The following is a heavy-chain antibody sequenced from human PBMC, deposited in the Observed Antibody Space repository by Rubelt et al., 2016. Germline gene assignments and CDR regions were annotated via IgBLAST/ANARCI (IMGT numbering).Heavy chain of an antibody. D-gene: IGHD2-2*01. Sequence: QVQLQQWGAGLLKPSETLSLTCAVYGGSFSGYYWSWIRQPPGKGLAWIGEINHSGSTNYNPPLKGRVTISVATSKNHFSRKLGPVGAAYRVVLVWAGVSRYCGRANCDSFDCWGQGTMVSVSS. CDR2: INHSGST. CDR3: AGVSRYCGRANCDSFDC. CDR1: GGSFSGYY. J-gene: IGHJ4*02. V-gene: IGHV4-34*01.